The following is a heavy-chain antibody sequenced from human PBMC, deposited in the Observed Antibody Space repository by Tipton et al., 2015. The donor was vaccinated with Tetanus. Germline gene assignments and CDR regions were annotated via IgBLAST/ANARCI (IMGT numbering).Heavy chain of an antibody. CDR2: IYYRGNT. D-gene: IGHD2-15*01. CDR3: ARVEEGYCSGGTCYFAD. J-gene: IGHJ4*02. CDR1: GVSIGSYY. V-gene: IGHV4-59*01. Sequence: TLSLTCTVSGVSIGSYYWSWIRQPPGKGLEWIGYIYYRGNTNYNPSLKKRVTTSVDTSKNQFSLKLNSVTAADTAVYYCARVEEGYCSGGTCYFADWGRGTLVTVSS.